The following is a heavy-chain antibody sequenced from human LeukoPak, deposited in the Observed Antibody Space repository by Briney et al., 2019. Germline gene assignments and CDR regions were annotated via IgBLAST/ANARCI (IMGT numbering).Heavy chain of an antibody. J-gene: IGHJ6*03. Sequence: PSETLSLTCTVSGGSISSSSYYWGWIRQPPGKGLEWIGSIYYSGSTYYNPSLKSRVTISVDTSKNQFSLKLSSVTAADTAVYYCAREATWYYYMDVWGKGTTVTVSS. CDR1: GGSISSSSYY. CDR2: IYYSGST. D-gene: IGHD1-26*01. CDR3: AREATWYYYMDV. V-gene: IGHV4-39*07.